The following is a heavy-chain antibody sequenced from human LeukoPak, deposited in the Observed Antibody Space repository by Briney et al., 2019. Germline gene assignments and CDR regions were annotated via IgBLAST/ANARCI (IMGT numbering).Heavy chain of an antibody. CDR2: VSPYNGNT. J-gene: IGHJ3*02. Sequence: ASVKVSCKASGFTLTDYGISWLRQAPGQGLEWMGWVSPYNGNTVYEQKFQGRVTMTTDTSTSTAYLELRSLRSDDTAAYYCARTYYYDNRDYDWTHAFDIWGKGTMVTVS. CDR3: ARTYYYDNRDYDWTHAFDI. CDR1: GFTLTDYG. D-gene: IGHD3-22*01. V-gene: IGHV1-18*01.